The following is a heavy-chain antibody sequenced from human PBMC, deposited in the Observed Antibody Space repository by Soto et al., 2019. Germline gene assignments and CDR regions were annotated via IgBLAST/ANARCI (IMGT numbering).Heavy chain of an antibody. CDR3: AKDTVGGYSFWSGYYSDGLDV. J-gene: IGHJ3*01. V-gene: IGHV3-23*01. CDR1: GFTFDSYA. CDR2: ISGSADGT. D-gene: IGHD3-3*01. Sequence: EVKLLESGGGLAQPGGSLRLSCVGYGFTFDSYAISWVRQAPGKGLQWISAISGSADGTDYAHSVKGRFTISRDNSRNTVHLQMDSLRVEDTALYYCAKDTVGGYSFWSGYYSDGLDVWGQGTMVTVSS.